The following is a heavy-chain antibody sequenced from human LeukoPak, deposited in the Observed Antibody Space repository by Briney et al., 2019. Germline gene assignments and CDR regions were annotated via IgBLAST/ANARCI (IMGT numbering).Heavy chain of an antibody. CDR1: GGSISSGSYY. Sequence: SQTLSLTCTVSGGSISSGSYYWSWIRQPAGKGLEWIGRIYTSGSTNYNPSLKSRVTVSVDTSKNQFSLKRSSVTAADTAVYYCAREGSDFWSGYRAAFDIWGQGTMVTVSS. CDR3: AREGSDFWSGYRAAFDI. CDR2: IYTSGST. V-gene: IGHV4-61*02. J-gene: IGHJ3*02. D-gene: IGHD3-3*01.